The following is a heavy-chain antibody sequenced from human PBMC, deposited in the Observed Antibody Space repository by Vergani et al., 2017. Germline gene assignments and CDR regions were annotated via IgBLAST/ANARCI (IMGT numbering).Heavy chain of an antibody. D-gene: IGHD4-11*01. CDR3: ARVNTETNGHLYYYYYMDV. CDR1: GGSFTSYH. V-gene: IGHV4-34*01. CDR2: IDHTGRP. J-gene: IGHJ6*03. Sequence: QVQLQQWGGGLLKPSETLSLTCVVNGGSFTSYHWTWIRQSPGEGLDWVSDIDHTGRPDYNPSLKSRLTMSVDKSRNQFSLTLNSVTATDTAIYFCARVNTETNGHLYYYYYMDVWGQGTAVTVS.